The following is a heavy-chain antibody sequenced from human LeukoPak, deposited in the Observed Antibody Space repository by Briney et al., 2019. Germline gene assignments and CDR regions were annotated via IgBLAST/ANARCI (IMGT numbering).Heavy chain of an antibody. J-gene: IGHJ4*02. Sequence: GGSLRLSCAASGFTLSNAWMTWVRQAPGKGLEWVGRIRSKSHGGTSDYAAPVKGKFTISRDDSKNTLYLQMNSLNIEDTAVYYCTTEFGGYYFDYWGQGTLATVSS. CDR1: GFTLSNAW. CDR3: TTEFGGYYFDY. D-gene: IGHD3-16*01. CDR2: IRSKSHGGTS. V-gene: IGHV3-15*01.